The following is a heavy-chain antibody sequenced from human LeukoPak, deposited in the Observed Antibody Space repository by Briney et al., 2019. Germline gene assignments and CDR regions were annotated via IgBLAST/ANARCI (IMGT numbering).Heavy chain of an antibody. Sequence: PGGSLRLSCAASGFAFSNSAMSWVRQAPGKGLEWVSLILANGVTYYSDSVTGRFSISRDNSKSTLYVQMNGLRAEDMAMYYCTKGGRISVLERRAFGIWGQGTMVTVSS. V-gene: IGHV3-23*01. CDR3: TKGGRISVLERRAFGI. D-gene: IGHD2-15*01. J-gene: IGHJ3*02. CDR1: GFAFSNSA. CDR2: ILANGVT.